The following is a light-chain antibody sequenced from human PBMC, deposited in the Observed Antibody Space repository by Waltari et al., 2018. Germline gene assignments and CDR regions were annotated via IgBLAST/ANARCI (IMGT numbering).Light chain of an antibody. CDR2: VDSGRGY. J-gene: IGLJ3*02. V-gene: IGLV4-69*02. CDR3: QAWGTGIPWV. Sequence: QLLLTQSPSASASLGASVKLTCTLPSGHSSHAIAWPHPLPGQGPRFLLKVDSGRGYNKGDGIPDRFAGSSSGAERYLTIASLQSEDEADYDCQAWGTGIPWVFGGGTKLTVL. CDR1: SGHSSHA.